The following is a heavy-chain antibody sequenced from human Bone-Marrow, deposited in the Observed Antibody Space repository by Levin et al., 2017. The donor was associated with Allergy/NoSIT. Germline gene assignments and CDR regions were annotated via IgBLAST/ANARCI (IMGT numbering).Heavy chain of an antibody. CDR1: GFTFGDYG. CDR2: ISFDGKVT. J-gene: IGHJ5*02. D-gene: IGHD2-15*01. CDR3: VKEADRQISTRYDR. V-gene: IGHV3-30*18. Sequence: GGSLRLSCAASGFTFGDYGMHWVRQAPGKGLEWVAVISFDGKVTYYAESVRGRFTISRDNSKSTLYLQMNSLRGGDAAVYHCVKEADRQISTRYDRWGQGTVVTVSS.